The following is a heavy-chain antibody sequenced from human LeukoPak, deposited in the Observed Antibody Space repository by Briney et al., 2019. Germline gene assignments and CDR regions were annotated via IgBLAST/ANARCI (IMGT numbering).Heavy chain of an antibody. J-gene: IGHJ5*01. Sequence: PGGSLRLSCAASGFTFSSYAMSWVRQAPGKGLEWVSEISGSGGSTYYADSVKGRFTISRDNSKNTLYLQMNSLRAEDTAVYYCAKDGTGSTRINWFDSWGQGNLVTVSS. CDR2: ISGSGGST. CDR1: GFTFSSYA. D-gene: IGHD1-7*01. CDR3: AKDGTGSTRINWFDS. V-gene: IGHV3-23*01.